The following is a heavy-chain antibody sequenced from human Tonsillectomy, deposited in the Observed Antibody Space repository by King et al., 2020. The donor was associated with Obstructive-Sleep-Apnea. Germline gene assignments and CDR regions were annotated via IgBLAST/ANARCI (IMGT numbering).Heavy chain of an antibody. V-gene: IGHV2-5*02. Sequence: ITLKESGPTLVKPTQTLTLTCTFSGFSLSTSGVGVGWIRQPPGKALEWLALIYWDDEKRYSPSLKSRLSITKDTSLHRVVLTMTNMDPVDTATYYCAHRRGATYYFDHWGQGTLVTVSS. CDR2: IYWDDEK. CDR1: GFSLSTSGVG. J-gene: IGHJ4*02. D-gene: IGHD4-17*01. CDR3: AHRRGATYYFDH.